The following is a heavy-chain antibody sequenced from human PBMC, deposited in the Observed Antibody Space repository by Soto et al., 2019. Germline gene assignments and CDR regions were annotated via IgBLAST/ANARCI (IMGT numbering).Heavy chain of an antibody. D-gene: IGHD2-15*01. CDR3: TRERYCSGGTCYSSWFFDL. Sequence: EVQLVESGGGLVQPGGSLRLSCAASGFSFSDHYMDWVRQAPGKGLEWVGRTRNKANSYTTEYAASVKGRLTISRDDSKNSLYLQMNSLKTEDTAVYYCTRERYCSGGTCYSSWFFDLWGRGTLVTVSS. J-gene: IGHJ2*01. CDR2: TRNKANSYTT. V-gene: IGHV3-72*01. CDR1: GFSFSDHY.